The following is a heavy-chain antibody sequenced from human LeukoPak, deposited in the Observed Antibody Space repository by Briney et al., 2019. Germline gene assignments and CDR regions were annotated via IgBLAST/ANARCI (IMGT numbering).Heavy chain of an antibody. CDR1: GFTFSKYW. CDR3: ATKQWLAPPPDS. Sequence: PGGSLTHTCAATGFTFSKYWMLLVRQAPGKGLDGVSRIKTDGTVTTYADYVKGRFTVSRENADNTMFLQMNSVRDEDTAVYYCATKQWLAPPPDSWGQGTPVTVSS. J-gene: IGHJ4*02. D-gene: IGHD6-19*01. V-gene: IGHV3-74*01. CDR2: IKTDGTVT.